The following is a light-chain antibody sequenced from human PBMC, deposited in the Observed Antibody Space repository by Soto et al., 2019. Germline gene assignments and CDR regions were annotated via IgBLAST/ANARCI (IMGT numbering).Light chain of an antibody. J-gene: IGKJ3*01. CDR3: QKYGSAFT. Sequence: EIVLTQSPGTLSLSPGERATLSCRASQSISSNYLAWYQHKPGQGPRLRIYAASSRATGIPDRFSGSGYGTDFTLTISSLEPEDFALYYCQKYGSAFTFGPGTKVDIK. CDR1: QSISSNY. V-gene: IGKV3-20*01. CDR2: AAS.